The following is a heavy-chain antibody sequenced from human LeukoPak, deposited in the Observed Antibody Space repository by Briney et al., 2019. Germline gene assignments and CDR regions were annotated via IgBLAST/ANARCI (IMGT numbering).Heavy chain of an antibody. Sequence: GGSLRLSCAASGFTFSSYAMHWVRQAPGKGLEWVAVISYDGSNKYYADSVKGRFTISRDNSKNTLYLQMNSLRAEDTAVYYCARESDILTGYYFDYWGQGTLVTVSS. CDR3: ARESDILTGYYFDY. CDR2: ISYDGSNK. V-gene: IGHV3-30-3*01. CDR1: GFTFSSYA. D-gene: IGHD3-9*01. J-gene: IGHJ4*02.